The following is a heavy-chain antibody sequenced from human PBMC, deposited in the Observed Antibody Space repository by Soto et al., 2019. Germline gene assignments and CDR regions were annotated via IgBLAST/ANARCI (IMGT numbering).Heavy chain of an antibody. D-gene: IGHD1-20*01. CDR3: ASLYTWNPRGHYYYGMDV. Sequence: PGGSLRLSCAASGFTFSSYSMNWVRQAPGKGLEWVSSISSSSSYIYYADSVKGRFTISRDNAKNSLYLQMNSLRAEDTAVYYCASLYTWNPRGHYYYGMDVWGRGTTVTVSS. CDR1: GFTFSSYS. V-gene: IGHV3-21*01. CDR2: ISSSSSYI. J-gene: IGHJ6*02.